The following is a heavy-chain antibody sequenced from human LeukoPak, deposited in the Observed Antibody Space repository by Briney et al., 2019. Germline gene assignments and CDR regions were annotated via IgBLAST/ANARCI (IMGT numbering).Heavy chain of an antibody. CDR2: IGGSGAGT. D-gene: IGHD1-1*01. Sequence: GGSLRLSCAASGFTFSSYDMSWVRQAPGKGLEWVSGIGGSGAGTYYADSVKGRFTISRDNPKNTLYLQMNSLRAEDAAVYYCAKLFRTSDYWGQGTLVTVSS. CDR3: AKLFRTSDY. V-gene: IGHV3-23*01. J-gene: IGHJ4*02. CDR1: GFTFSSYD.